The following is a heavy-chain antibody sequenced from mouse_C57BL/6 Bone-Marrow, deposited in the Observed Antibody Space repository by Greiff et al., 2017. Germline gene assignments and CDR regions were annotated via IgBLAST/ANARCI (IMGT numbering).Heavy chain of an antibody. CDR1: GYTFTSYD. CDR3: ARGAWFAY. CDR2: IYPRDGST. V-gene: IGHV1-85*01. Sequence: VQLQQSGPELVKPGASVKLSCKASGYTFTSYDINWVKQRPGQGLEWIGWIYPRDGSTKYNEKLTGKATLTVDPSSSTAYMELPSLTSEDSAVYFCARGAWFAYWGQGTLVTVSA. J-gene: IGHJ3*01.